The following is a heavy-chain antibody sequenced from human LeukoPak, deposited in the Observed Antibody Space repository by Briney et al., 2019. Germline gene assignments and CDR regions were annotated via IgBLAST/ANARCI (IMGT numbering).Heavy chain of an antibody. J-gene: IGHJ4*02. Sequence: KPGESLKISCKGSGYSFTSYWIDWVRQMPGKGLEWMGIIYPGDSDTRYSPSFQGQVTISADKSISTAYLQWSSLKASDTAMYYCARREIVGATGGGLMAHEIFDYWGQGTLVTVSS. CDR1: GYSFTSYW. CDR2: IYPGDSDT. V-gene: IGHV5-51*01. CDR3: ARREIVGATGGGLMAHEIFDY. D-gene: IGHD1-26*01.